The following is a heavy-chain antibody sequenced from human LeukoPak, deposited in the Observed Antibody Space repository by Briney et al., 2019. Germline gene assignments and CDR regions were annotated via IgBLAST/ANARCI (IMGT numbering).Heavy chain of an antibody. Sequence: PSETLSLTCAVYGGSFSYYYWSWIRQPPGKGLEWIGEINHSGSTNYNPSLKSRVTISVDTSKNQFSLKLSSVTAADTAVYYCARGSPPDYCSSTSCYDDYWGQGTLVTVSS. CDR3: ARGSPPDYCSSTSCYDDY. V-gene: IGHV4-34*01. CDR1: GGSFSYYY. D-gene: IGHD2-2*01. J-gene: IGHJ4*02. CDR2: INHSGST.